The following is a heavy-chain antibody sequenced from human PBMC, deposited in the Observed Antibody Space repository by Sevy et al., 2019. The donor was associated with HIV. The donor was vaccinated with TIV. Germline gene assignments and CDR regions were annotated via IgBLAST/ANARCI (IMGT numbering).Heavy chain of an antibody. D-gene: IGHD2-21*02. J-gene: IGHJ4*02. Sequence: GGYLRLSCSASGFTFSSYALLWVRQAPGKGLEWMSLISYDGRNKYYSDSVKGRFAISRDESKTSLFLQMESLRTEDTAIYYCKTVGVSDCTDDCYHRFDYWGRGTLVTISS. V-gene: IGHV3-30*09. CDR2: ISYDGRNK. CDR3: KTVGVSDCTDDCYHRFDY. CDR1: GFTFSSYA.